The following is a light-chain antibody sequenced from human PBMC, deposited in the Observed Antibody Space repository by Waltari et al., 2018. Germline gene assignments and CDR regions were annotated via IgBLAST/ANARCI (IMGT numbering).Light chain of an antibody. Sequence: QSVLTQPPSVSGAPGQRVTISCTGSSSNIGAGSDVHWYQQFSGTAPKLLIFDNYNRPSGVPDRFSGSRSGTSTYLAITGLQTDDEADYFCQSYDSGQWVFGGGTKVTVL. V-gene: IGLV1-40*01. CDR1: SSNIGAGSD. CDR3: QSYDSGQWV. CDR2: DNY. J-gene: IGLJ3*02.